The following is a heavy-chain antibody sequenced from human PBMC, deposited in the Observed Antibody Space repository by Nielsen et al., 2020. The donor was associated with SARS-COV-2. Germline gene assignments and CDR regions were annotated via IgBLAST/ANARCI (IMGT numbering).Heavy chain of an antibody. CDR3: AKDQAYSHGYWVLDH. Sequence: GGSLRLSCAASGFTFSTYAMSWVRQAPGKGLEWVSSISNSDSGSSTYYPDSVKGRFSISRDDSKNTLYLQMNSLRAEDTAIYFCAKDQAYSHGYWVLDHWGQGTLVTVSS. CDR1: GFTFSTYA. V-gene: IGHV3-23*01. D-gene: IGHD5-12*01. J-gene: IGHJ4*02. CDR2: ISNSDSGSST.